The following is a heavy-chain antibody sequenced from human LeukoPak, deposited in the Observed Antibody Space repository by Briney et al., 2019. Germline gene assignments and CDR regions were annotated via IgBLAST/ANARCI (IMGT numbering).Heavy chain of an antibody. CDR2: ISYDGSNK. Sequence: PGRSLRLSCAASGFTFSSYAMHWVRQAPGKGLEWVAVISYDGSNKYYADSVKGRFTISRDNSKNTLYLQMNSLRAEDTAVYYCARDKGPQKVVVAAIFQHWGQGTLVTVSS. CDR3: ARDKGPQKVVVAAIFQH. CDR1: GFTFSSYA. J-gene: IGHJ1*01. V-gene: IGHV3-30-3*01. D-gene: IGHD2-15*01.